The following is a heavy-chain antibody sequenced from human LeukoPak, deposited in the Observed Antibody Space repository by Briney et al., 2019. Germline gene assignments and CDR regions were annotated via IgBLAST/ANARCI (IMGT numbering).Heavy chain of an antibody. CDR3: ATVRDIVVGGGPYYFDY. V-gene: IGHV1-2*02. CDR2: INPHNGDT. CDR1: GYTFIGDY. Sequence: ASVKVSCKASGYTFIGDYLHWVRQAPGQGLEWMGWINPHNGDTNYAQKFQGRVTMTRDTSITTAYMELRRLKSDDTAVYYCATVRDIVVGGGPYYFDYWGQGTLVTVSS. J-gene: IGHJ4*02. D-gene: IGHD2-15*01.